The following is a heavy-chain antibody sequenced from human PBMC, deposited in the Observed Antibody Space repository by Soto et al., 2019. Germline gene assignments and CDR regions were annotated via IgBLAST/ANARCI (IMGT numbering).Heavy chain of an antibody. CDR1: SDSSSSYK. D-gene: IGHD3-10*01. V-gene: IGHV4-59*08. J-gene: IGHJ6*02. CDR3: VRQGFGALHGLVDV. CDR2: IDNNGGT. Sequence: QVQLQESGPGLVKPSETLSLTCTVSSDSSSSYKWSWIRQTPGKGLEWIGYIDNNGGTSYNPSLRSRVTISIDTSTNQFSLKLISRKLNSVTAADTAVYYCVRQGFGALHGLVDVWGQGTTVTVSS.